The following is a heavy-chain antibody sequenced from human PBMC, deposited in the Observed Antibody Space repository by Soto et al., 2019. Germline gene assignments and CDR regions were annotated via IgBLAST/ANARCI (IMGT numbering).Heavy chain of an antibody. V-gene: IGHV2-5*02. CDR1: GFSLSTSGVG. Sequence: QITLKESGPTLVKPTQTLTLTCTFSGFSLSTSGVGVGWIRQPPGKALEWLALIYWDDDKRYSPSLKSRLTIPKDTSKNPVVLTMTNMDPVDTATYYCAHSHYCSGGSCYANWFDPWGQGTLVTVSS. J-gene: IGHJ5*02. CDR2: IYWDDDK. CDR3: AHSHYCSGGSCYANWFDP. D-gene: IGHD2-15*01.